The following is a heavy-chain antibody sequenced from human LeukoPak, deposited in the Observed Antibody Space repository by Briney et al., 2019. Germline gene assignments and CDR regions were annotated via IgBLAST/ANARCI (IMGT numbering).Heavy chain of an antibody. CDR3: ATDITALDY. J-gene: IGHJ4*02. V-gene: IGHV1-2*02. CDR1: GYTFTGYY. Sequence: GASVKVSCKASGYTFTGYYMHWVRQAPGQGLEWMGWINPNSGGTNYAQKFQGRVTMTRDTSITTAYMEVSRLISGDTAVYYCATDITALDYWGQGTLVTVSS. CDR2: INPNSGGT. D-gene: IGHD3-10*01.